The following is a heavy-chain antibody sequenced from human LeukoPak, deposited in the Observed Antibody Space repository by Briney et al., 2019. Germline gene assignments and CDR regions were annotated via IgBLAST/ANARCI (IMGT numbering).Heavy chain of an antibody. J-gene: IGHJ4*02. V-gene: IGHV4-59*06. CDR1: GGSISSYY. CDR2: IYYSGST. D-gene: IGHD3-22*01. CDR3: ARAGIYDSSGYSYRFFDY. Sequence: PSETLSLTCTVSGGSISSYYWSWIRQPPGKGLEWIGYIYYSGSTYYNPSLKSRVTISVDTSKNQFSLKLSSVTAADTAVYYCARAGIYDSSGYSYRFFDYWGQGTLVTVSS.